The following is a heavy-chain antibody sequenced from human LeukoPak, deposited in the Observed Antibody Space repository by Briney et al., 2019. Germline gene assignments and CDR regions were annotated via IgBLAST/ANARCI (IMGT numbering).Heavy chain of an antibody. Sequence: ASVKVSCMASGGTFSSYAISWVRQAPGQGLEWMGGIIPIFGTANYAQKFQGRVTITTDESTSTAYMELSSLRSEDTAVYYCARAAGIAAAGPKYNWFDPWGQGTLVTVSS. CDR1: GGTFSSYA. CDR2: IIPIFGTA. J-gene: IGHJ5*02. V-gene: IGHV1-69*05. CDR3: ARAAGIAAAGPKYNWFDP. D-gene: IGHD6-13*01.